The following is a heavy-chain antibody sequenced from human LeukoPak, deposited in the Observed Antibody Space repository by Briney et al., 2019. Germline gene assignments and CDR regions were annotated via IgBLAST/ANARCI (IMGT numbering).Heavy chain of an antibody. Sequence: SVKVSCKASGGTFSSYAISWVRQAPGHAPPSIRRLIPTLGTANYAQKFQGRVTITADESTSTAYMELSSLRSEDTAVYYCAREHRQYYDILTGPTRHYYMDVWGKGTTVTISS. D-gene: IGHD3-9*01. CDR1: GGTFSSYA. J-gene: IGHJ6*03. CDR2: LIPTLGTA. CDR3: AREHRQYYDILTGPTRHYYMDV. V-gene: IGHV1-69*11.